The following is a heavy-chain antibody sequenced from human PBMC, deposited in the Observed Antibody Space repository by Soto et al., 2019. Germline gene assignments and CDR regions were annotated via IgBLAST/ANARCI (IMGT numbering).Heavy chain of an antibody. D-gene: IGHD2-15*01. J-gene: IGHJ5*02. CDR1: GFTFSSYW. V-gene: IGHV3-7*01. Sequence: GESLRLSCAASGFTFSSYWMSWVRQAPGKGLEWVANIKQDGSEKYYVDSVKGRFTISRDNAKNSLYLQMNSLRAEDTSVYYCAREVPGVAPFDPWGQGTLVTVSS. CDR2: IKQDGSEK. CDR3: AREVPGVAPFDP.